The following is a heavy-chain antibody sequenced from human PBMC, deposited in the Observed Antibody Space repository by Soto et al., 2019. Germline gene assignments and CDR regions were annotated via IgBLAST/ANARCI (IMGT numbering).Heavy chain of an antibody. V-gene: IGHV4-61*01. CDR2: IYYSGST. CDR3: ASRIFGVVRDFDY. Sequence: PSETLSLTCTVSGGSVSSGSYYWSWIRQPPGKGLEWIGYIYYSGSTNYNPSLKSRVTISVDTSKNQFSLKLSSVTAADTAVYYCASRIFGVVRDFDYWGQGTLVTVS. CDR1: GGSVSSGSYY. J-gene: IGHJ4*02. D-gene: IGHD3-3*01.